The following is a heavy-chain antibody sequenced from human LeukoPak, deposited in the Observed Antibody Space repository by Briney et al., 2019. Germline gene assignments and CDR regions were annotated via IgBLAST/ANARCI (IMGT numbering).Heavy chain of an antibody. CDR1: GGSFSGYY. CDR3: ARDLRQIVLQRYYGLDV. Sequence: SETLSLTCAVYGGSFSGYYWSWIRQPPGKGLEWIGEFNHSGSTNYNPSLKSRVTISVDTSKNQFSLKLSSVTAADTAVYYCARDLRQIVLQRYYGLDVWGQGTTVTVSS. D-gene: IGHD3-16*02. V-gene: IGHV4-34*01. J-gene: IGHJ6*02. CDR2: FNHSGST.